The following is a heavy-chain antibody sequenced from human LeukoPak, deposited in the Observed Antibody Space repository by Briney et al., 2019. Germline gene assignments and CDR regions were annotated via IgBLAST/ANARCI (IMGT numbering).Heavy chain of an antibody. CDR3: AKDERPDSSGYYY. CDR2: ISGSGGST. CDR1: GFTFSSYA. D-gene: IGHD3-22*01. Sequence: GGSLRLSCAASGFTFSSYAMSWVRQAPGKGLEWVSAISGSGGSTYYADSVKGRFTISRDNSKNTLYLQMNSLRAEDTAVYYSAKDERPDSSGYYYWGQGTLVTVSS. J-gene: IGHJ4*02. V-gene: IGHV3-23*01.